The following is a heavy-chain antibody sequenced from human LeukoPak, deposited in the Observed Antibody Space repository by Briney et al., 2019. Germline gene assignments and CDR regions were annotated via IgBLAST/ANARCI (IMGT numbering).Heavy chain of an antibody. CDR2: IKQDGSEK. J-gene: IGHJ4*02. Sequence: PGGSLRLSCAASGLSFSNYWMSWVRQAPGKGLEWVANIKQDGSEKYYVDSVKGRFTISRDNAKNSLYLQMNSLRAEDTAVYYCTRDPGDCSNYGCNGEAGDYWGQGTLVTVSS. D-gene: IGHD2-2*01. CDR3: TRDPGDCSNYGCNGEAGDY. CDR1: GLSFSNYW. V-gene: IGHV3-7*01.